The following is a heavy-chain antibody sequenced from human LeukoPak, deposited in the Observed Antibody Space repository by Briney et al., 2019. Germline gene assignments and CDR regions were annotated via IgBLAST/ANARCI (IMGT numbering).Heavy chain of an antibody. D-gene: IGHD1-26*01. CDR3: ARNRANTVDFDY. V-gene: IGHV6-1*01. J-gene: IGHJ4*02. CDR2: TYYRSKWNN. Sequence: SQTLSLTCVISGDSVSSNSVAWNWIRQSPSRGLEWLGRTYYRSKWNNDYAVFVKSRIIINPDTSKNQFSLQLNSVTPDDTAVYYCARNRANTVDFDYWGQGTLVTVSS. CDR1: GDSVSSNSVA.